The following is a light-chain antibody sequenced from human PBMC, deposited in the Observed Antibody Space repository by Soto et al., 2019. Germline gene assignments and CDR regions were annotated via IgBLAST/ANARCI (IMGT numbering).Light chain of an antibody. CDR3: SSYTGV. Sequence: QSALTQPASVSGSPGQSITISCTGTSSDVGGYNYVSWYQQHPGKAPKLMIYAVSNRPSGVSNRFSGSKSGNTASLTISGLQAEDEADYYCSSYTGVFGGGTKLTV. CDR2: AVS. V-gene: IGLV2-14*01. CDR1: SSDVGGYNY. J-gene: IGLJ2*01.